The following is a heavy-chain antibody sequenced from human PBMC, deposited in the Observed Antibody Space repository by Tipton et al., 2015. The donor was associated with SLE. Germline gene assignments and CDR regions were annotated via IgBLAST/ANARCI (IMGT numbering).Heavy chain of an antibody. CDR3: ARGGSSSRSDDAFDI. CDR1: GGSISSSSYY. Sequence: TLSLTCTVSGGSISSSSYYWGWIRQPPGKGLEWSGSIYYSGSTYYNPSLKSRVTISVDTSKNQFSLKLSSVTAADMTVYFCARGGSSSRSDDAFDIWGQGTMVTVSS. V-gene: IGHV4-39*07. CDR2: IYYSGST. D-gene: IGHD6-13*01. J-gene: IGHJ3*02.